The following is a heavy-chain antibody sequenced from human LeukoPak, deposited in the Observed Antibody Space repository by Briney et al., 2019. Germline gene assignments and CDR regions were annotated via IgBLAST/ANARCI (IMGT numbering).Heavy chain of an antibody. CDR3: ARGQEYSYGQFGY. CDR2: IYSGGST. J-gene: IGHJ4*02. V-gene: IGHV3-53*01. Sequence: GGSLRLSCAASGFTVSSNYMSWVRQAPGKGLEWVSVIYSGGSTYYADSVKGRFTISKDNAKNTMYLQINSLRADDTAVYYCARGQEYSYGQFGYWGQGTLVTVSS. CDR1: GFTVSSNY. D-gene: IGHD5-18*01.